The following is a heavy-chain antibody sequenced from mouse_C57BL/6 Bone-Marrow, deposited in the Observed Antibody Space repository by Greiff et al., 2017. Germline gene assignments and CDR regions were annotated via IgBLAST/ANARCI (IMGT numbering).Heavy chain of an antibody. CDR1: GYTFTNYW. CDR3: ARERVVATDGYFDY. V-gene: IGHV1-63*01. D-gene: IGHD1-1*01. J-gene: IGHJ2*01. CDR2: IYPGGGYT. Sequence: VQLQQSGAELVRPGTSVEMSCKASGYTFTNYWIGWAKQRPGHGLEWIGDIYPGGGYTNYNEKFKGKATLTADKSSSTAYMQFSSLTSEDSAIYYCARERVVATDGYFDYWGQGTTLTVSS.